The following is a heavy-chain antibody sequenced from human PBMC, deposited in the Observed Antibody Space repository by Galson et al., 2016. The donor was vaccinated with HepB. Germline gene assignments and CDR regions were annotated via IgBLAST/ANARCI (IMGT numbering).Heavy chain of an antibody. J-gene: IGHJ4*02. V-gene: IGHV3-43*01. CDR1: GFNFHDYS. D-gene: IGHD3-3*01. Sequence: SLRLSCAASGFNFHDYSMHWVRQTPGKGLEWVSLIVWDGGRTDYADAVKGRFTISRDNSKNSLYLQMDNLRTDDTALYYCAKGQQLRFFEWLPETLDSWGQGTLVTVSS. CDR3: AKGQQLRFFEWLPETLDS. CDR2: IVWDGGRT.